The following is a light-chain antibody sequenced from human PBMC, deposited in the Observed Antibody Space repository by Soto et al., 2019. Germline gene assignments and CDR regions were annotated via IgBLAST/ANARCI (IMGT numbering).Light chain of an antibody. Sequence: EIVLTPSQATLSLSPGERANLSCRSSQSVSIYLAWYQQKPGQAPRLLIYDASNRATGIPARFSGSGSGTDFTLTISSLEPEDFAVYYCQKRSNWPPITFGQGTRLE. V-gene: IGKV3-11*01. CDR3: QKRSNWPPIT. J-gene: IGKJ5*01. CDR1: QSVSIY. CDR2: DAS.